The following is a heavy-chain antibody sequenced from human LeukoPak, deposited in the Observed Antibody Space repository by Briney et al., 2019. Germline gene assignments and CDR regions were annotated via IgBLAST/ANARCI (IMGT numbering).Heavy chain of an antibody. J-gene: IGHJ4*02. V-gene: IGHV3-21*01. CDR1: GFTFSSYS. CDR3: ARDIAAAGTVPDY. CDR2: ISGSSYYI. Sequence: GGSLRLSCAASGFTFSSYSMNWVRQAPGKGLEWVSSISGSSYYIYYADSVKGRFTISRDNSESTLYLQMSSLRVEDTAVYYCARDIAAAGTVPDYWGQGTLVTVSS. D-gene: IGHD6-13*01.